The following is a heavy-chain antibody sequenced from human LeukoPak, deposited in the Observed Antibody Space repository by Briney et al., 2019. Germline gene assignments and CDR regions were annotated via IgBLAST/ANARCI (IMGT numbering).Heavy chain of an antibody. D-gene: IGHD1-26*01. J-gene: IGHJ4*02. CDR3: ARGLVGATQSDY. CDR2: INPKSGGT. CDR1: GYIFTGYY. Sequence: GASVKVSCKASGYIFTGYYMHWVRQAPGQGLEWMGWINPKSGGTNYAQKFQGRVTMTRDTSISTAYMELSRLRSDDTAVYYCARGLVGATQSDYWGQGTLVTVSS. V-gene: IGHV1-2*02.